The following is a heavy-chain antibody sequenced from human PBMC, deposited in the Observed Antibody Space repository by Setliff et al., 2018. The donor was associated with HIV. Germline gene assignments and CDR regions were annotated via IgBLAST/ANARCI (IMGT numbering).Heavy chain of an antibody. D-gene: IGHD3-22*01. CDR1: GGSISTYY. Sequence: SETLSLTCTVSGGSISTYYWGWIRQPPGKGLEWIGSIYYSGSTYYNPSLKSRVTISVDTSKNQFSLKLSSVTAADTAVYYCARHVVVVITVPNWFDPWGQGTLVTVSS. CDR2: IYYSGST. CDR3: ARHVVVVITVPNWFDP. J-gene: IGHJ5*02. V-gene: IGHV4-39*01.